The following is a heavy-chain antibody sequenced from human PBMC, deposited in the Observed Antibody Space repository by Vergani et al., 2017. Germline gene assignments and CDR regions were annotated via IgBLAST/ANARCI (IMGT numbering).Heavy chain of an antibody. D-gene: IGHD2-15*01. Sequence: QVQLVESGGGVVQPGGSLRLSCAASGFTFTNYGMHWVRQAPGQGLEWVAFTRYDGIVEYYGDSVRCRFTISRDNSKNTLYLQMNRLRPEDTAVYYCATEGAAYCRGVSCYDFFEYWGQGTLVTVAS. CDR1: GFTFTNYG. CDR3: ATEGAAYCRGVSCYDFFEY. J-gene: IGHJ4*02. V-gene: IGHV3-30*02. CDR2: TRYDGIVE.